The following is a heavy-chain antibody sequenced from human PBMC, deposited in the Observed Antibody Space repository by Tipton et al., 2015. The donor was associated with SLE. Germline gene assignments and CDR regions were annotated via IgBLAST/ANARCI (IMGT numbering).Heavy chain of an antibody. V-gene: IGHV4-30-4*01. CDR3: AGGGYSSSWDY. J-gene: IGHJ4*02. Sequence: TLSLTCSVSGASISTRDHYWTWVRQRPGEGLEWIGYIYYIGTTYYNPSLKSRVTISVDTSKNQFSLKLSSMTAADTAVYYCAGGGYSSSWDYWGQGTLVTVSS. D-gene: IGHD6-13*01. CDR2: IYYIGTT. CDR1: GASISTRDHY.